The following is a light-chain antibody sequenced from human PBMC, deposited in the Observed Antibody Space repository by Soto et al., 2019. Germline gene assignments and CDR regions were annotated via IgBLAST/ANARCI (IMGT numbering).Light chain of an antibody. V-gene: IGLV1-44*01. CDR1: APNIGSNF. CDR3: ATWDDNVKGPV. Sequence: QSVLTQPPSASGPPGQRVTISCSGRAPNIGSNFVSWYQVVPGTAPKLLIYTNSHRPSGVPDRFSGSRSGTSASLDISGLQSDDEADYFCATWDDNVKGPVFGGGTKVTVL. J-gene: IGLJ2*01. CDR2: TNS.